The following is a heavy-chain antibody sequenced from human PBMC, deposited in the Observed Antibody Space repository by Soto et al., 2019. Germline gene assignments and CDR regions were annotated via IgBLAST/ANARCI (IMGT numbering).Heavy chain of an antibody. CDR3: ARGGSSWSHYYYYGMDV. CDR1: GYTFTSYG. J-gene: IGHJ6*02. V-gene: IGHV1-18*04. CDR2: ISAYNGNT. Sequence: QFQLVQSGAEVKKPGASVKVSCKASGYTFTSYGISWVRQAPGQGLEWMGWISAYNGNTNYAQKLQGRVTMTTDTSTSTAYMELRSLRSDDKAVYYCARGGSSWSHYYYYGMDVWGQGTTVTVSS. D-gene: IGHD6-13*01.